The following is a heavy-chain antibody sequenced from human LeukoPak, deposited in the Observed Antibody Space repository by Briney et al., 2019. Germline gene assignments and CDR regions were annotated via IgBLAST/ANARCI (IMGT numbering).Heavy chain of an antibody. V-gene: IGHV4-39*06. CDR1: GGSISSYY. J-gene: IGHJ4*02. CDR3: ARGPKARFDY. CDR2: IYYSGST. Sequence: SETLSLTCTVSGGSISSYYWSWIRQPPGKGLEWIGSIYYSGSTYYNPSLKSRVTISVGTSKNQFPLKLSSVTAADTAVFYCARGPKARFDYWGQGALVTVSS.